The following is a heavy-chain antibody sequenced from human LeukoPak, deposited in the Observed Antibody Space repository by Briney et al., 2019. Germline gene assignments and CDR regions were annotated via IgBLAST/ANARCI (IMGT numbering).Heavy chain of an antibody. CDR1: GGSISSYY. Sequence: SETLSLTCTVSGGSISSYYWSWIRQPAGKGLEWIGRIYTSGSTNYNPSLKSRVTMSVDTSKNQFSLKLSSVTAADTSVYYCARLTELVGAPRWFDPWGQGTLVTVSS. V-gene: IGHV4-4*07. CDR3: ARLTELVGAPRWFDP. D-gene: IGHD1-26*01. CDR2: IYTSGST. J-gene: IGHJ5*02.